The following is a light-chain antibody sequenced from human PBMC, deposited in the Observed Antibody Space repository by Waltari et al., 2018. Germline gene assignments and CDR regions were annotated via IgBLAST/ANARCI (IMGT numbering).Light chain of an antibody. J-gene: IGLJ2*01. CDR3: QLWDAIDEPVL. CDR1: NIGRKS. CDR2: DDS. V-gene: IGLV3-21*03. Sequence: SYVLTQPPSVSVAPGKTAKISCGGNNIGRKSVHWYQQKPGQAPILVVFDDSDRPSGMPGRFSGSNSGNTATLTIRRAEAGDEADYYCQLWDAIDEPVLFGGGTKLTV.